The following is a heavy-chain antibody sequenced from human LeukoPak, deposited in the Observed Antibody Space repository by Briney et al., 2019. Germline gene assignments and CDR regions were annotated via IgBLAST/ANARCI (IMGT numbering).Heavy chain of an antibody. D-gene: IGHD3-10*01. Sequence: GASVKDSFKTSGYTFTTYGISWVRQAPGQGLEYMGWISAFTGNTNYAQKFQGRVAMTMDTSTSTVEMELRSLKYDDTAVYFCARLSYDGEGYWGQGTLVTVSS. V-gene: IGHV1-18*01. CDR1: GYTFTTYG. CDR2: ISAFTGNT. CDR3: ARLSYDGEGY. J-gene: IGHJ4*02.